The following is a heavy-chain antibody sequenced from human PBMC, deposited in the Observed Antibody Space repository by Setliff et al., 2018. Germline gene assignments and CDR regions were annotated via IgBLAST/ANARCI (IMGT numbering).Heavy chain of an antibody. CDR2: ISYDGSTK. J-gene: IGHJ4*02. Sequence: GGSLRLSCAASGFTFSSYAMHWVRQAAGKGLEWVAFISYDGSTKDYADSVKVRFTISRHNSKNTLYLQVNSMRPEDSAVYFCARDTISDYVWGSYRKGGYFDYWGQGTLVTVSS. V-gene: IGHV3-30*01. D-gene: IGHD3-16*02. CDR3: ARDTISDYVWGSYRKGGYFDY. CDR1: GFTFSSYA.